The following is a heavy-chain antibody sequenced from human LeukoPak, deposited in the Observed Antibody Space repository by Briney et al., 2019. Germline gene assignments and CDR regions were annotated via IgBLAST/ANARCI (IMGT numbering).Heavy chain of an antibody. CDR1: GYTFTTSD. Sequence: VASVKVSCKTSGYTFTTSDINWVRQAPGQGLEWMGRIIAYNGYTNYGQKFQGRVTFATDTSTSTAYMELRSLRSDATAVYYRARVGTGTRSFDYWGQGTLVTVSS. V-gene: IGHV1-18*01. J-gene: IGHJ4*02. CDR3: ARVGTGTRSFDY. CDR2: IIAYNGYT. D-gene: IGHD1/OR15-1a*01.